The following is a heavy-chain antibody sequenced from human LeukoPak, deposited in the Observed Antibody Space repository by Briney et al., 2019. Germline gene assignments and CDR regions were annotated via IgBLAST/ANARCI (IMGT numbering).Heavy chain of an antibody. D-gene: IGHD1-26*01. V-gene: IGHV3-21*01. J-gene: IGHJ4*02. Sequence: PGGSLRLSCAASGFTFNNYNMNWVRQAPGKGLEWVSSISSSSSSYIYYADSVKGRSTISRDNAKNSLYLQMNSLRAEDTAVYYCARDQGGSYGDYWGQGTLVTVSS. CDR3: ARDQGGSYGDY. CDR1: GFTFNNYN. CDR2: ISSSSSSYI.